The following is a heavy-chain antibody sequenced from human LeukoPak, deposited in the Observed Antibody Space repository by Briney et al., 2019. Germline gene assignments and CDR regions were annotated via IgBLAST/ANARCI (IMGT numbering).Heavy chain of an antibody. D-gene: IGHD6-13*01. J-gene: IGHJ4*02. CDR1: GFTVSSNY. CDR3: ARASIAAAVYYFDY. V-gene: IGHV3-53*01. Sequence: GGSLRLSCAASGFTVSSNYMSWVHQAPGKGLEWVSVIYSGGSTYYADSVKGRFTISRDNSKNTLYLQMNSLRAEDTAVYYCARASIAAAVYYFDYWGQGTLVTVSS. CDR2: IYSGGST.